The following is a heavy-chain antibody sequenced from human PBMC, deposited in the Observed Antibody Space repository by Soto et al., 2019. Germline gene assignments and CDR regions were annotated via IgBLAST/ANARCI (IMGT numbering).Heavy chain of an antibody. CDR3: ARRRDSVVDY. V-gene: IGHV3-48*02. CDR1: GFTFSAYS. J-gene: IGHJ4*02. Sequence: GGSLRLSCAASGFTFSAYSMHWVRQVPGKGLEWVSYIHRASGTVYYADSVRGRFTISRDNARNSLDLQMNSLRDEDSAVYYCARRRDSVVDYWGQGTLVTVSS. CDR2: IHRASGTV. D-gene: IGHD2-15*01.